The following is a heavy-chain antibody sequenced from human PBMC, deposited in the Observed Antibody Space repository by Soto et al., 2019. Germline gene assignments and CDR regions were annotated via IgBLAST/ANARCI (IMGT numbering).Heavy chain of an antibody. J-gene: IGHJ4*02. Sequence: TGGSLRLSCAASGFTFSDYYMSWIRQAPGKGLEWVSYISSSGSTIYYADSVKGRFTISRDNAKNSLYLQMNSLRAEDTAFYYCARAPGYYGDFFDYWGQGTLVTVSS. CDR1: GFTFSDYY. CDR2: ISSSGSTI. CDR3: ARAPGYYGDFFDY. D-gene: IGHD4-17*01. V-gene: IGHV3-11*01.